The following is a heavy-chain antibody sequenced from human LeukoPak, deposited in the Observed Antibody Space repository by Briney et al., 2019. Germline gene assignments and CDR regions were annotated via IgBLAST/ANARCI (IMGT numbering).Heavy chain of an antibody. CDR3: ARYYCGGGSCHYFDY. CDR1: GYTFTDYY. Sequence: ASVTVSCKASGYTFTDYYMHWVRQAPGQGLEWMGGINPNSGGTNYAQKFQGRVTMTRDTSISTAYMELNRLRSDDTAVYYCARYYCGGGSCHYFDYWGQGTLVTVSS. D-gene: IGHD2-15*01. CDR2: INPNSGGT. V-gene: IGHV1-2*02. J-gene: IGHJ4*02.